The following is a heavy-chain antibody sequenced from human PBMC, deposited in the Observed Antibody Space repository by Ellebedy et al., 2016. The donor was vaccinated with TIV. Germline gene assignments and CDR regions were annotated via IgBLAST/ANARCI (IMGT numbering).Heavy chain of an antibody. D-gene: IGHD5/OR15-5a*01. J-gene: IGHJ4*02. CDR1: GSTFTNYA. CDR3: TNGGLSNSPRHYFDS. V-gene: IGHV3-23*01. Sequence: GESLKISCAASGSTFTNYAMRWVRQAPGKGLEWVSTITDSGGRTFYADSVKGRFTISSDNSKNTLFLQMNSLRADDTALYYCTNGGLSNSPRHYFDSWGQGTLVTVSS. CDR2: ITDSGGRT.